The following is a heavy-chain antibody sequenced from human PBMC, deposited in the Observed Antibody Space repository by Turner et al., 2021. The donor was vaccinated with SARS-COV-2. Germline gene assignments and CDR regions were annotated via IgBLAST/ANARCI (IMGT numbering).Heavy chain of an antibody. CDR2: IYSGGST. Sequence: EVQLVESGGGLIQPGGSLRLSCAASGFIFSSNYMSWVRQAPGKGLEWVSVIYSGGSTYYEDSVKGRFTISRDKSKNTLYLQMNSLRAEDTAVYYCARDLMEVGGMDVWGQGTTVTVSS. CDR1: GFIFSSNY. J-gene: IGHJ6*02. D-gene: IGHD3-3*01. CDR3: ARDLMEVGGMDV. V-gene: IGHV3-53*01.